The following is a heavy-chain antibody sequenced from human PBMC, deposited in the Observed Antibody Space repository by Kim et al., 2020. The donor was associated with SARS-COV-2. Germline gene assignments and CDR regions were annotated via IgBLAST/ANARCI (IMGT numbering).Heavy chain of an antibody. CDR3: AKDHRSFWPALYGMDV. J-gene: IGHJ6*02. D-gene: IGHD3-3*01. Sequence: GGSLRLSCAASGFTFSSYGMHWVRQAPGKGLEWVAVISYDGSNKYYADSVKGRFTISRDNSKNTLYLQMNSLRAEDTAVYYCAKDHRSFWPALYGMDVWGQGTTVTVSS. V-gene: IGHV3-30*18. CDR1: GFTFSSYG. CDR2: ISYDGSNK.